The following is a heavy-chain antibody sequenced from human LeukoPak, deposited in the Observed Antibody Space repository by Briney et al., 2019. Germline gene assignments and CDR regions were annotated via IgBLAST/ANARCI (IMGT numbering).Heavy chain of an antibody. D-gene: IGHD6-6*01. Sequence: SETLSLTCTASGGSISSSSYYWGWVRQPPGKWLGWIGSIYYSGSTYYYPSHKSRVTVSVDTSKNQYSLKLSSVTAADTAVYYCASRRPFDYWGQGTLVTVSS. CDR3: ASRRPFDY. V-gene: IGHV4-39*01. J-gene: IGHJ4*02. CDR2: IYYSGST. CDR1: GGSISSSSYY.